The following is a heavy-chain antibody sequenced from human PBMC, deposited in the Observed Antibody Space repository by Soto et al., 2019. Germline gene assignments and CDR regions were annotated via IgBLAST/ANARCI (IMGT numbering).Heavy chain of an antibody. Sequence: QVQLVQSGAEVKKPGSSVKVSCKASGGTFSSYAISWVRQAPGQGLEWMGGIIPIFGTANYAQKFQGRVTITADESTSTAYMALSSLRSEDTAVYYCARDSSGWYEYYYGMDVWGQGTTVTVSS. J-gene: IGHJ6*02. CDR2: IIPIFGTA. D-gene: IGHD6-19*01. CDR3: ARDSSGWYEYYYGMDV. CDR1: GGTFSSYA. V-gene: IGHV1-69*01.